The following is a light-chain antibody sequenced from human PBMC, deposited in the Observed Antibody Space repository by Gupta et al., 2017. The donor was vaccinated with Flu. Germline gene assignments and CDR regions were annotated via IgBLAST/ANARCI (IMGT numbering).Light chain of an antibody. CDR2: LGS. CDR1: QSLLQSDGHDY. CDR3: MQFLQTPYT. Sequence: DIVMTQSPLSLPVTPGGPASISCRSTQSLLQSDGHDYLAWFLQKPGQSPRLLIYLGSSRASGVPDRFSGSGSGTDFTLKLSRVEAEDVVVYYCMQFLQTPYTFGQGTKLDIK. V-gene: IGKV2-28*01. J-gene: IGKJ2*01.